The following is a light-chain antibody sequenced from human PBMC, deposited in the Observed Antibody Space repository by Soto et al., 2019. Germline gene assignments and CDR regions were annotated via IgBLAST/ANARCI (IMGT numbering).Light chain of an antibody. J-gene: IGKJ1*01. V-gene: IGKV3-20*01. CDR2: GAS. Sequence: EIVLTQSPGTLSLSPGERATLSCRASQTVGSRYLAWYQQKPGQAPRITIFGASTRATGIPDRFSGSGSGTDFTLTISSLEPEDFAVYYCQQYGSLLPWTFGQGTKVDIK. CDR3: QQYGSLLPWT. CDR1: QTVGSRY.